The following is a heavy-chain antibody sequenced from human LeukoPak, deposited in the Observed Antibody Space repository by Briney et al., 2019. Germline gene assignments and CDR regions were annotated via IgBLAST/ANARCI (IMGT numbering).Heavy chain of an antibody. CDR1: GFTFSSYN. CDR2: ISSSSYI. D-gene: IGHD5-24*01. CDR3: ARDRGDGYNDY. V-gene: IGHV3-21*01. J-gene: IGHJ4*02. Sequence: GGSLRLSCAASGFTFSSYNMNWVRQAPGKGLEWVSSISSSSYIYYADSVKGRFTISRDNAKNSLYLQMNSLRAEDTAVYYCARDRGDGYNDYWGQGTLVTVSS.